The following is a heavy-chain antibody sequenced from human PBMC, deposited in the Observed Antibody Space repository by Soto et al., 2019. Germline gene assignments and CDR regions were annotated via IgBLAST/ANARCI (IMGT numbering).Heavy chain of an antibody. CDR1: GHLFNNHW. J-gene: IGHJ4*02. CDR3: SRGYFDSGPRFDL. D-gene: IGHD3-9*01. Sequence: EQLEQSGAEVKKPGESLKISCKGPGHLFNNHWIGWVRQTPGKGLEWMGLIFTRDSETKTSPSFQGHVSFSVDNSIHPLYLEWAFLKAPDPRLYFRSRGYFDSGPRFDLRGPGTPV. CDR2: IFTRDSET. V-gene: IGHV5-51*01.